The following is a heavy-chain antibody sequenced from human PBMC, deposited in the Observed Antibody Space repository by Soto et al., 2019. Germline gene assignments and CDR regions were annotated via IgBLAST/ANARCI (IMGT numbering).Heavy chain of an antibody. CDR2: ISYDGSNK. CDR3: AKDYDMNNYDFWSGYYRSYYMDV. V-gene: IGHV3-30*18. Sequence: GGSLRLSCAASGFTFSSYGMHWVRQAPGKGLEWVAVISYDGSNKYYADSVKGRFTISRDNSKNTLYLQMNSLRAEDTAVYYCAKDYDMNNYDFWSGYYRSYYMDVWGKGTTVTVSS. J-gene: IGHJ6*03. D-gene: IGHD3-3*01. CDR1: GFTFSSYG.